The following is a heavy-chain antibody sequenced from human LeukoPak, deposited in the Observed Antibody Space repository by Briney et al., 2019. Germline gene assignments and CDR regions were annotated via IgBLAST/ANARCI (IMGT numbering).Heavy chain of an antibody. J-gene: IGHJ4*02. Sequence: LSGGSLRLSCAASGFTFSSYAMSWVRQAPGKGLEWVSAISGSGGSTYYADSVKGRFTISRDNSKNTLYLQMNSLRAEDTAVYYCAKAPSRRGDGYKTFDYWGQGTLVTVSS. CDR3: AKAPSRRGDGYKTFDY. D-gene: IGHD5-12*01. CDR1: GFTFSSYA. CDR2: ISGSGGST. V-gene: IGHV3-23*01.